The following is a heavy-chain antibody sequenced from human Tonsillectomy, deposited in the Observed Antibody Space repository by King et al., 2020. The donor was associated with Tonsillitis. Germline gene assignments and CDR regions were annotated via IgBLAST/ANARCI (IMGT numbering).Heavy chain of an antibody. D-gene: IGHD7-27*01. CDR3: AGDGRALTGDFYFDS. CDR2: ISYDGSNK. CDR1: GFTFSSYP. Sequence: VQLVESGGGVVQPGRSLRLSCAASGFTFSSYPIHWVRQAPGKGLEWVAVISYDGSNKYYADSVKGRFTISRDNSKNKLYLQMNSLRAEDTAVYYCAGDGRALTGDFYFDSCGQGTLGTVSS. V-gene: IGHV3-30-3*01. J-gene: IGHJ4*02.